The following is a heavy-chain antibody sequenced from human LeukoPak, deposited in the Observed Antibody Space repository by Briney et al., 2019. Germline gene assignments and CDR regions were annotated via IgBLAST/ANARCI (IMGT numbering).Heavy chain of an antibody. V-gene: IGHV3-7*01. J-gene: IGHJ4*02. CDR1: GFTFSSYW. Sequence: GSLRLSCVASGFTFSSYWMTWVRQAPGKGLEWVANIKQDGSEKYYVDSVKGRFTISRDNAENSLYLQMNSLRAEDTAIYYCARGGRPDYWGQGTLVTVSS. CDR2: IKQDGSEK. CDR3: ARGGRPDY. D-gene: IGHD3-16*01.